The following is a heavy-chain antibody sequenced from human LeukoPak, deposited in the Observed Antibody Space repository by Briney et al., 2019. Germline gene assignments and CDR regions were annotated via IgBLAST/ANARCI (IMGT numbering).Heavy chain of an antibody. CDR2: INPNDGDT. CDR3: ARANFLYCSSSTCLFDY. V-gene: IGHV1-2*02. Sequence: RGPVKVSCKASGYTFTDYYMHWVRQAPGQGCEWMGWINPNDGDTNYAQKFQGRVTMTRDTSISTAHMEVSRLRSDDTAVYYCARANFLYCSSSTCLFDYWGQGTLVTVSS. J-gene: IGHJ4*02. D-gene: IGHD2-2*01. CDR1: GYTFTDYY.